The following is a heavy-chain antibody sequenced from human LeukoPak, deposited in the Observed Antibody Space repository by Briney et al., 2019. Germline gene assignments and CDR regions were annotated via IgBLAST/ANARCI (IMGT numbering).Heavy chain of an antibody. D-gene: IGHD2-15*01. V-gene: IGHV3-30-3*01. CDR3: ARGREAGYCSGGSCYSGYFQH. CDR2: ISYDGSNK. CDR1: GFTFSSYA. Sequence: PGGSLRLSCAASGFTFSSYAMHWVRLAPGKGLEWVAVISYDGSNKYYADSVKGRFTISRDNSKNTLYLQMNSLRAEDTAVYYCARGREAGYCSGGSCYSGYFQHWGQGTLVTVSS. J-gene: IGHJ1*01.